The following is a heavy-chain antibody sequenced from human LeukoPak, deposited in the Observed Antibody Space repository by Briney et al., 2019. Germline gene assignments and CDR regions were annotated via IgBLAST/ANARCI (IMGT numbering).Heavy chain of an antibody. J-gene: IGHJ4*02. Sequence: PGGSLRLSCAASGLTFSDYYMSWIRQAPGKGLEWVSYICDSGRTIYYADSVKGRFTISWDNAKNSVYLQMNNLRAEDTAVYYCARDRLGDYDHSGYYDKWGQGTQVTVPS. CDR2: ICDSGRTI. CDR3: ARDRLGDYDHSGYYDK. D-gene: IGHD3-22*01. CDR1: GLTFSDYY. V-gene: IGHV3-11*01.